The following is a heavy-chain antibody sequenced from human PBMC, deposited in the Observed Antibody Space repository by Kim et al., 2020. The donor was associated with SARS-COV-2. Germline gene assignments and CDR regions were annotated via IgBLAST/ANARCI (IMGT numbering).Heavy chain of an antibody. Sequence: GGSLRLSCAASGFTFSSYGMHWVRQAPGKGLEWVAVIWYDGSNKYYADSVKGRFTNSSDTSKNTLHLQMNSLRAEATAVYYCAKVISSSWCLGSDACDIWGRGGMVSGSS. D-gene: IGHD6-13*01. CDR2: IWYDGSNK. CDR3: AKVISSSWCLGSDACDI. V-gene: IGHV3-33*06. J-gene: IGHJ3*02. CDR1: GFTFSSYG.